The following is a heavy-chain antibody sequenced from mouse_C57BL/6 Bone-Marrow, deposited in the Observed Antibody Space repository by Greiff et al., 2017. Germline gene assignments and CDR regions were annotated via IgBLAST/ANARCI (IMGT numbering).Heavy chain of an antibody. CDR2: IYPRDGST. V-gene: IGHV1-85*01. D-gene: IGHD1-1*01. CDR1: GYTFTNYE. J-gene: IGHJ4*01. CDR3: ARFGSTYAMDY. Sequence: VQLQESGPELVKPGASVKLSCKASGYTFTNYEINWVKQRPGQGLEWIGWIYPRDGSTKYNEKFKGKATLTVDTSSSTAYMELHSLTSEDSAVYFCARFGSTYAMDYWGQGTSVTVSS.